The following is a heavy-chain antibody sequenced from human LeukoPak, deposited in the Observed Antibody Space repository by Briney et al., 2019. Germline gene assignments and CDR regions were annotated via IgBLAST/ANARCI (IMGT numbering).Heavy chain of an antibody. J-gene: IGHJ4*02. CDR1: GFTFSSYE. D-gene: IGHD6-19*01. CDR3: ARETPDSSGWD. Sequence: GGSLRLSCAASGFTFSSYEMNWVRQAPGKGLEWVSYISSSGSTIYYADSVKGRFTISRDNAKNSLYLQMNSLRAEDTAVYYCARETPDSSGWDWGQGTLVTVSS. CDR2: ISSSGSTI. V-gene: IGHV3-48*03.